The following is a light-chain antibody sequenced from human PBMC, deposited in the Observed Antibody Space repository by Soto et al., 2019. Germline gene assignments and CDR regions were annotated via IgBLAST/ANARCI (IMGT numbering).Light chain of an antibody. V-gene: IGLV1-51*01. Sequence: PGQKVTISCSGSSSNIGNNYVSWYQQLPGTAPKLLIYDNNKRPSGIPDRFSGSKSGTSATLGITGLQTGDEADYYCGTWDSSLSAGVFGTGTKVTV. CDR3: GTWDSSLSAGV. CDR1: SSNIGNNY. J-gene: IGLJ1*01. CDR2: DNN.